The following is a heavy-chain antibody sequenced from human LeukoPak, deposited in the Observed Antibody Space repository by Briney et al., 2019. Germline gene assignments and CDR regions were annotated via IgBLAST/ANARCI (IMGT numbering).Heavy chain of an antibody. V-gene: IGHV1-18*01. Sequence: ASVKVSCKASGYTFTSYGISWVRQAPGQGLEWMGWISAYNGNTNYAQKLQGRVTMTTDTSTSTAYMELRSLRSDDTAVYYCARGGDDFWSGYPFDYWGQGTLVTVSS. CDR3: ARGGDDFWSGYPFDY. D-gene: IGHD3-3*01. CDR2: ISAYNGNT. J-gene: IGHJ4*02. CDR1: GYTFTSYG.